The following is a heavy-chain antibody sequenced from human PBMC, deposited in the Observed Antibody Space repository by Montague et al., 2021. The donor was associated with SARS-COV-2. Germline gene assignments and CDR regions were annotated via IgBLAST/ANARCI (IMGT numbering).Heavy chain of an antibody. J-gene: IGHJ4*02. CDR1: GVSVTTSDYF. Sequence: SETLSLTCTVAGVSVTTSDYFWGWLRQPPGQGLEWIGTVFYNGRTGSNPSLHIRVSMSVATSTNQFSLALRSVTAAATAVYYYASPSGYHLLQYWGRGTLAAVSS. CDR3: ASPSGYHLLQY. V-gene: IGHV4-39*01. D-gene: IGHD3-22*01. CDR2: VFYNGRT.